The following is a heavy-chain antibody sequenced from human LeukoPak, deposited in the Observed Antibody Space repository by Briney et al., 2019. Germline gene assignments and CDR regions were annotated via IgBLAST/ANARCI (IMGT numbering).Heavy chain of an antibody. CDR1: GGTFSSYA. CDR3: ARERCTNGVCYTRWFDP. V-gene: IGHV1-69*05. CDR2: IIPIFGTA. D-gene: IGHD2-8*01. J-gene: IGHJ5*02. Sequence: SVKVSCKASGGTFSSYAISWVRQAPGQGLEWMGGIIPIFGTANYAQKFQGRVTITTDESTSTAYMELSSLRSEDTAVYYCARERCTNGVCYTRWFDPLGQGTLVTVSS.